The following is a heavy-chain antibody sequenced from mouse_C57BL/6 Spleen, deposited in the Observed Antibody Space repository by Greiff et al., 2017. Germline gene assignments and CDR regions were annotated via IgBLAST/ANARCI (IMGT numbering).Heavy chain of an antibody. CDR2: IDPSDSYT. J-gene: IGHJ4*01. CDR3: ARWLRGDYYAMDY. CDR1: GYTFTSYW. Sequence: QVQLQQPGAALVRPGTSVTLSCKASGYTFTSYWMHWVKQRPGQGLEWIGVIDPSDSYTNYNQKFKGKATLTVDTSSSTAYMQLSSLTSEDSAVYYCARWLRGDYYAMDYWGQGTSVTVSS. D-gene: IGHD2-2*01. V-gene: IGHV1-59*01.